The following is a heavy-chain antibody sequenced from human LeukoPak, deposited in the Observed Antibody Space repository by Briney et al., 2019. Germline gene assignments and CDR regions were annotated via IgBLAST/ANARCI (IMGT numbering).Heavy chain of an antibody. Sequence: ASVKVSCKASGGTFSSYAISWVRQAPGQGLEWMGGIIPIFGTTNYAQKFQDRVTITADKSTSTAYMELSSLRSEDTAVYYCARNYGDYDFDYWGQGTLVTVSS. CDR3: ARNYGDYDFDY. J-gene: IGHJ4*02. V-gene: IGHV1-69*06. CDR1: GGTFSSYA. D-gene: IGHD4-17*01. CDR2: IIPIFGTT.